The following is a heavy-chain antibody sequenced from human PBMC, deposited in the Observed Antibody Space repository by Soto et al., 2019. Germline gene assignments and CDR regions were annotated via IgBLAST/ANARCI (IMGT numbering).Heavy chain of an antibody. CDR2: IYYSGGT. V-gene: IGHV4-59*08. J-gene: IGHJ4*02. CDR3: GRHNYGSGSTYFDY. D-gene: IGHD3-10*01. Sequence: SETLSLTCTVSGGSISSYYWSWIRQPPGKGLEWIGYIYYSGGTNYNPSLKSRVTISVDTSKNQFSLKLNSMTAADTAVYYCGRHNYGSGSTYFDYWGQGTLVTVSS. CDR1: GGSISSYY.